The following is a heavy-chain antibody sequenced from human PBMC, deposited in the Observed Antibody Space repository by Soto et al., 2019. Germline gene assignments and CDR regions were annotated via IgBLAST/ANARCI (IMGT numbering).Heavy chain of an antibody. CDR1: GYTFSSYS. Sequence: PGGSLRLSCAASGYTFSSYSMNCVRQAPGKGLEWVAAISNDGSQRYYADSVKGRFTISRDNSKNTLYLQMNSLRAEDTAVYYCAKDTSQMAAIGLLDYWGQGTQVTVSS. V-gene: IGHV3-30*18. CDR3: AKDTSQMAAIGLLDY. J-gene: IGHJ4*02. CDR2: ISNDGSQR. D-gene: IGHD6-19*01.